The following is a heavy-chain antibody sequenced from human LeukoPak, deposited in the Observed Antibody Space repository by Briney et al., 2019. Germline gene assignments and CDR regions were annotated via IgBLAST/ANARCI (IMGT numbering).Heavy chain of an antibody. CDR1: GGSISSYY. CDR2: IYYSGST. J-gene: IGHJ3*02. D-gene: IGHD1-7*01. V-gene: IGHV4-59*01. Sequence: SETLSLTCTVSGGSISSYYWSCIRQPPGKRLEWIGYIYYSGSTNYNPSLKSRVTISVDTSKNQFSLKLSSVTAADTAVYYCAREEIHWNYPYAFDIWGQGTMVTVSS. CDR3: AREEIHWNYPYAFDI.